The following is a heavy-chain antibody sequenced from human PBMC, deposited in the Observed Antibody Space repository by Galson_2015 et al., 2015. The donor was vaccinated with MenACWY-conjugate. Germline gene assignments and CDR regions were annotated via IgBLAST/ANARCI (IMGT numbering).Heavy chain of an antibody. D-gene: IGHD5-12*01. V-gene: IGHV3-11*06. CDR3: ARTPRSYSGYTFKK. CDR2: ISSGHIYS. Sequence: SLRLSCAASGFTFSDYYMSWIRQAPGKGLEWVAYISSGHIYSNHADSVKGRFTISRDNAKNSLFLQMNSLRAEDTAVYFCARTPRSYSGYTFKKWGQGTLVTVSS. J-gene: IGHJ4*02. CDR1: GFTFSDYY.